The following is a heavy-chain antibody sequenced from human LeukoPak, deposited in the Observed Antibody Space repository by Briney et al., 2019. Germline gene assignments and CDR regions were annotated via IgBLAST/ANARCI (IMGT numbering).Heavy chain of an antibody. D-gene: IGHD2-21*02. CDR2: ISSSSSTI. Sequence: GGSLRLSCAASGFTFSSYSMNWVRQAPGKGLEWVSYISSSSSTIYYADSVKGRFTISRDNAKNSLYLQMNSLRAEDTAVYYCAGGVTAIPTYFDYWGQGTLVTVSS. V-gene: IGHV3-48*01. CDR1: GFTFSSYS. CDR3: AGGVTAIPTYFDY. J-gene: IGHJ4*02.